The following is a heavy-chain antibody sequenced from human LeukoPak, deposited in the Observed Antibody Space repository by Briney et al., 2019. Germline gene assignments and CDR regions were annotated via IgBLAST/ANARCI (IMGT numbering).Heavy chain of an antibody. Sequence: PGGSLRLSCTGSGFTFGDHAMSWVRQAPGKGLEWVGFIRSKAYRGTTEYAASVKGRFTISRDDSASTAYLQMNSLGTEDTAVYYCARGPIQLWIHNAMDVWGQGTTVTVSS. V-gene: IGHV3-49*04. CDR1: GFTFGDHA. D-gene: IGHD5-18*01. J-gene: IGHJ6*02. CDR3: ARGPIQLWIHNAMDV. CDR2: IRSKAYRGTT.